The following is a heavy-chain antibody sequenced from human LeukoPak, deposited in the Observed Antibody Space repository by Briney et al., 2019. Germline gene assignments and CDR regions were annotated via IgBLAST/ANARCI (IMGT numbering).Heavy chain of an antibody. CDR2: IYHSGST. Sequence: SETLSLTCTVSGYSISSGYYWGWIRQPPVKGLEWIGSIYHSGSTYYNPSLKSRVTISVDTSKNQFSLKLSSVTAADTAVYYCAGTKDIVATLDYWGQGTLVTVSS. CDR1: GYSISSGYY. D-gene: IGHD5-12*01. J-gene: IGHJ4*02. V-gene: IGHV4-38-2*02. CDR3: AGTKDIVATLDY.